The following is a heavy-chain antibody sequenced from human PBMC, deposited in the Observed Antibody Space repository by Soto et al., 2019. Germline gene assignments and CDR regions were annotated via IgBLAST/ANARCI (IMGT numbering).Heavy chain of an antibody. CDR2: IFHTGST. V-gene: IGHV4-39*01. Sequence: PSETLSLTCNVSGGSISSSSYYWGWIRQPPGKGLEWIGHIFHTGSTYHNPSLKSRVTISVDTSKIQFTLKMSSVTATDTAVYYCARRRRVVTTNFDYWGQGTLVTVSS. CDR1: GGSISSSSYY. D-gene: IGHD4-4*01. J-gene: IGHJ4*02. CDR3: ARRRRVVTTNFDY.